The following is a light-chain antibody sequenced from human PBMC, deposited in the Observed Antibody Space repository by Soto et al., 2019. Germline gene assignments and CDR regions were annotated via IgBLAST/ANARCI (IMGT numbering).Light chain of an antibody. CDR2: EVV. J-gene: IGLJ1*01. CDR1: KNDIGVYDF. V-gene: IGLV2-8*01. CDR3: KSYAGSNTYV. Sequence: LTHPPSASGSPGQSVTISCTGTKNDIGVYDFVSWYQHHPGKAPRLIIYEVVQRPSGVPDRFSGSKSGNTASLTVSGLQAADEADYFCKSYAGSNTYVFGSGTKVTVL.